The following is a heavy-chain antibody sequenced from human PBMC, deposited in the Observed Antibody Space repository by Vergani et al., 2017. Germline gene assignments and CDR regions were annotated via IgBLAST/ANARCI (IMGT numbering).Heavy chain of an antibody. D-gene: IGHD5-12*01. J-gene: IGHJ4*02. CDR3: ARRRGYEKFLFDY. CDR1: GYTFSTYG. CDR2: ISAYNGNT. V-gene: IGHV1-18*01. Sequence: QVQLVQSGAEVKKPGASVKVSCKASGYTFSTYGISWVRQAPGQGLEWMGWISAYNGNTNYPEKFQGRLTMTTDTSTRTAYMELRSLRSDDTAVYYCARRRGYEKFLFDYWGQGTLVTVSS.